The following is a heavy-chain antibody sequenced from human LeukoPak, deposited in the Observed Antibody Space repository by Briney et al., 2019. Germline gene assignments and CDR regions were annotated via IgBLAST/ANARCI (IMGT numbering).Heavy chain of an antibody. CDR2: ISGSGDST. J-gene: IGHJ4*02. CDR3: ATDRGFASFDY. V-gene: IGHV3-23*01. CDR1: GFTFSNYA. D-gene: IGHD3-3*01. Sequence: GGSLRLSCAASGFTFSNYAMRWVRQAPGKGLEWVSGISGSGDSTYYADSVKGRFTISRDNGKNSLYLQLNSLRAEDTAVYYCATDRGFASFDYWGQGTLVTVSS.